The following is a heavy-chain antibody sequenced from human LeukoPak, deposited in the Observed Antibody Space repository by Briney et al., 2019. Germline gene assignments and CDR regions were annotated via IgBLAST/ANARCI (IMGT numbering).Heavy chain of an antibody. V-gene: IGHV4-4*07. CDR2: IYTSGST. CDR1: GGSISSYY. J-gene: IGHJ4*02. D-gene: IGHD6-13*01. CDR3: ARGRGSSWYSRGYFDY. Sequence: PSETLSLTCTVSGGSISSYYWSWIRQPAGKGLEWIGRIYTSGSTNYNPSLKSRVTMSVDTSKNQFSLKLSSVTAADTAVYYCARGRGSSWYSRGYFDYWGQGTLVTVSS.